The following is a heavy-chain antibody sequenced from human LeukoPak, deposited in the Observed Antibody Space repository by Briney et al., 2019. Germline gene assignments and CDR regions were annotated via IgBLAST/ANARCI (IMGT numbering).Heavy chain of an antibody. J-gene: IGHJ2*01. V-gene: IGHV3-30*03. CDR2: ISYDGSNK. Sequence: PGRSLRLSCAASGFTFSSYGMHWVRQASGKGLEWVAVISYDGSNKYYADSVKGRFTISRDNSKNTLYLQMNSLRVEDTAVYYCARGLDGNSIWYFDLWGRGTLVTVSS. D-gene: IGHD4-23*01. CDR1: GFTFSSYG. CDR3: ARGLDGNSIWYFDL.